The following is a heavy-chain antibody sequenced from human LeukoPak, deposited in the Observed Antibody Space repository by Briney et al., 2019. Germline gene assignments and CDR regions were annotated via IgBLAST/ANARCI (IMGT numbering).Heavy chain of an antibody. Sequence: SETLSLTCTVSGGSISSGGYYWSWIRQHPGKGLEWIGYIYYSGSTYYNPSLKSRVTISVDTSKNQFSLKLSSVTAADTAVYYCARAGGSSAFNWFDPWGQGTLVTVSS. J-gene: IGHJ5*02. V-gene: IGHV4-31*03. CDR2: IYYSGST. CDR3: ARAGGSSAFNWFDP. CDR1: GGSISSGGYY. D-gene: IGHD6-19*01.